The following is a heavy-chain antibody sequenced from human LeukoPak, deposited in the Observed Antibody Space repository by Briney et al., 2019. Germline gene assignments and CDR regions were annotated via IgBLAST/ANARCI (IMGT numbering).Heavy chain of an antibody. CDR3: AKDGTYYYGSGSYYLFDY. D-gene: IGHD3-10*01. CDR1: GGSISSSSYY. J-gene: IGHJ4*02. CDR2: ISGSGGST. Sequence: ETLSLTCTVSGGSISSSSYYWGWVRQAPGKGLEWVSAISGSGGSTYYADSVKGRFTISRDNSKSTLYLQMNSLRAEDTAVYYCAKDGTYYYGSGSYYLFDYWGQGTLVTVSS. V-gene: IGHV3-23*01.